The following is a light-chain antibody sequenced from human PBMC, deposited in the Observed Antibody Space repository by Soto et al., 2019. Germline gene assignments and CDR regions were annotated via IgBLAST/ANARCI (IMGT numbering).Light chain of an antibody. CDR2: LNSDGSH. Sequence: QPVLTQSPSASASLGASVKLTCTLSSGHSIYAIAWHQQQPEKGPRYLMKLNSDGSHSKGDGIHDRFSGSSSGAERYLTISSLQSEDEADYYCQTWGTGIQVFGGGTKVTVL. CDR3: QTWGTGIQV. CDR1: SGHSIYA. J-gene: IGLJ2*01. V-gene: IGLV4-69*01.